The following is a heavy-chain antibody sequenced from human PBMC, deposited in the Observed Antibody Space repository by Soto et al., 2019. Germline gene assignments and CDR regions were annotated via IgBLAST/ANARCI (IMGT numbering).Heavy chain of an antibody. D-gene: IGHD2-8*02. V-gene: IGHV1-3*01. Sequence: QVQLEQSGAEVKKPGSSVKVSCKVSGYPFVSYALHWVRQAPGQSLEWMGWINAGDGDTKYAQKFQGRVIFTRDTSARTAYMELGSPTSEETAVYYCAREPLVAFDFWGQGTLVTVSS. J-gene: IGHJ4*02. CDR2: INAGDGDT. CDR3: AREPLVAFDF. CDR1: GYPFVSYA.